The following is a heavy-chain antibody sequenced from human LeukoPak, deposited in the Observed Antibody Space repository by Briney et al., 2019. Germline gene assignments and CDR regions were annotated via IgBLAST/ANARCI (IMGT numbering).Heavy chain of an antibody. CDR2: ISSSSSYI. D-gene: IGHD3-10*01. V-gene: IGHV3-21*01. J-gene: IGHJ4*02. CDR3: ARDRGYYGSGSYDFDY. Sequence: PGRSLRLSCAASGFTFSSYGMHWVRQAPGKGLEWVSSISSSSSYISYADSVKGRFTISTDNAKNSLYLQMNSLRAEDTAVYYCARDRGYYGSGSYDFDYWGQGTLVTVSS. CDR1: GFTFSSYG.